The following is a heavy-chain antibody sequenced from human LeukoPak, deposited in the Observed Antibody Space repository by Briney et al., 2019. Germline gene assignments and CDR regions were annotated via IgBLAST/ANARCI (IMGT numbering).Heavy chain of an antibody. CDR1: GGSISSYY. V-gene: IGHV4-59*01. CDR3: ARHYYDSSGYYSVSWFDP. Sequence: PSETLSLTCTVSGGSISSYYWSWIRQPPGKGLEWIGYIYYSGSTNYNPSLKSRVTISVDTSKNQFSLKLSSVTAADTAVYYCARHYYDSSGYYSVSWFDPWGQGTLVTVSS. D-gene: IGHD3-22*01. CDR2: IYYSGST. J-gene: IGHJ5*02.